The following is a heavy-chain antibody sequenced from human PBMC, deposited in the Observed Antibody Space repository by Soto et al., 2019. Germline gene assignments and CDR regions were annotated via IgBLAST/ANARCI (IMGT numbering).Heavy chain of an antibody. Sequence: SQTLSLTCAISGDSVSRNNAGWNWIRQSPSRGPEWLGRTYYRSKWFNDYAVSVKSRITINPDTSKNQFSLQLNSVTPEDTAVYYCTRDYSSDYFDFWGQGTPVTVSS. CDR1: GDSVSRNNAG. J-gene: IGHJ4*02. CDR3: TRDYSSDYFDF. V-gene: IGHV6-1*01. D-gene: IGHD1-26*01. CDR2: TYYRSKWFN.